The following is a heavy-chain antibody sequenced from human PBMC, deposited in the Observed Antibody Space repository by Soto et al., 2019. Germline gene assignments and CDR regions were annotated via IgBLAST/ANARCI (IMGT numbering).Heavy chain of an antibody. Sequence: EVQLVESGGGLVQPGWSLRLSCVASGFTFSNYWIHWVRQTPGEGLVWVSRIKGDVITTNYADSVKGRFTISRDNAKTTVFLQINSLRAEDTSVYYCARVAFGAYYLASWGPGTLV. CDR3: ARVAFGAYYLAS. J-gene: IGHJ4*02. V-gene: IGHV3-74*01. D-gene: IGHD3-3*01. CDR1: GFTFSNYW. CDR2: IKGDVITT.